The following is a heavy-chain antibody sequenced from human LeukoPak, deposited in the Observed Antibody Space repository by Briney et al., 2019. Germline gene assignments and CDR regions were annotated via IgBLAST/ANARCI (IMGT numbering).Heavy chain of an antibody. V-gene: IGHV4-39*01. CDR1: GGTISSSSYY. CDR3: ARHVRFLEWLSSYYFDY. CDR2: IYYSGTT. J-gene: IGHJ4*02. Sequence: SETLSLTCTVSGGTISSSSYYWGWLRQPPGTGLEWIGSIYYSGTTYYNPSLKSRVTISVDTSKSQFSLRLTSATAADTAVYYCARHVRFLEWLSSYYFDYWGQGTLVTVSS. D-gene: IGHD3-3*01.